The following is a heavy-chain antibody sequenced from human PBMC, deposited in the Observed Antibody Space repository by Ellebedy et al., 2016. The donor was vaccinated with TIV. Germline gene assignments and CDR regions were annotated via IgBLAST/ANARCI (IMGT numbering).Heavy chain of an antibody. V-gene: IGHV3-7*01. D-gene: IGHD4-17*01. CDR3: AGRGSYGDYAVQINSWFDT. CDR2: IYQDGSDQ. Sequence: PGGSLRLSCAASGFSFRSYWMSWVRQAPGKGLEWVANIYQDGSDQYYVDSVKGRFTISRDNANKSLFLQMNNLRVEDTAVYYCAGRGSYGDYAVQINSWFDTWGRGTLVTVSS. CDR1: GFSFRSYW. J-gene: IGHJ5*02.